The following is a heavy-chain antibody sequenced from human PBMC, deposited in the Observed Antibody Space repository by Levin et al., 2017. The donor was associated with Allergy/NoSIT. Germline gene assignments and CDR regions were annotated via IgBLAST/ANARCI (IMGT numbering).Heavy chain of an antibody. CDR1: GFTFSTFG. CDR3: AKFGAFDV. V-gene: IGHV3-23*01. D-gene: IGHD3-10*01. J-gene: IGHJ3*01. CDR2: ITGSDGRT. Sequence: SGGSLRLSCVASGFTFSTFGMTWVRQAPGKGLEWVSAITGSDGRTFYADSLEGRFTISRDNLKNTLYLQMNSLRAEDTAVYYCAKFGAFDVWGRGTMVTVSS.